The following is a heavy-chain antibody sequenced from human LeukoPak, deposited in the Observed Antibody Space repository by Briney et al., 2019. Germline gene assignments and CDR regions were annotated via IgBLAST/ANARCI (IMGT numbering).Heavy chain of an antibody. CDR2: ISAYNGNT. J-gene: IGHJ4*02. D-gene: IGHD6-13*01. CDR1: GHTFTSYG. V-gene: IGHV1-18*01. Sequence: ASVTVSCKASGHTFTSYGIRWVRQAPGQGLGWMGWISAYNGNTNYAQKLQGRVTMTTDTSTSTAYMELSSLRSEDTAVYYCARVGLMYSSSWYDPYYFDYWGQGTLVTVSS. CDR3: ARVGLMYSSSWYDPYYFDY.